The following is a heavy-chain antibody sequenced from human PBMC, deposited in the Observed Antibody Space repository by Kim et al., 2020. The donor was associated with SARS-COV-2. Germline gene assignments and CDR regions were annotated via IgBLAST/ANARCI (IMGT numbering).Heavy chain of an antibody. CDR3: AKESDAFDI. J-gene: IGHJ3*02. CDR1: GFNFSSHV. Sequence: GGSLRLSCAASGFNFSSHVMHWVRQAPGKGLEWVAVTSYDEKSKYYADSVKGRFTISRDNSKNVLYLQMNSVRGEDTAVYYCAKESDAFDIWGQGTMVTVS. CDR2: TSYDEKSK. V-gene: IGHV3-30*18.